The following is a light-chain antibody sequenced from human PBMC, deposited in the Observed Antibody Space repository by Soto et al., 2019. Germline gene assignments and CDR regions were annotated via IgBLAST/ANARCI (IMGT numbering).Light chain of an antibody. CDR1: QSISSW. CDR2: KAS. CDR3: QQYNSYWT. J-gene: IGKJ1*01. V-gene: IGKV1-5*03. Sequence: DIQMTQSPSTLSASVGDIVTITCRASQSISSWLAWYQQKPGKAPKLLIYKASSLESGVPSRFSGSGSGTEFTLNISSLQPDDFATYYCQQYNSYWTFGQGTKVEIK.